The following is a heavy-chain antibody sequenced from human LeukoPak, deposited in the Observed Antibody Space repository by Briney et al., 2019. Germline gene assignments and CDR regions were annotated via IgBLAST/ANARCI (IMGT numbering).Heavy chain of an antibody. Sequence: GGSLRLSCAASGFTFSSYWMSWVRQAPGKGLEWVSSISSSSSYIYYADSLKGRFTISRDNAKNSLYLQMNSLRAEDTAVYYCAKSPWYSSSWYFPPDYWGQGTLVTVSS. J-gene: IGHJ4*02. CDR1: GFTFSSYW. V-gene: IGHV3-21*01. D-gene: IGHD6-13*01. CDR3: AKSPWYSSSWYFPPDY. CDR2: ISSSSSYI.